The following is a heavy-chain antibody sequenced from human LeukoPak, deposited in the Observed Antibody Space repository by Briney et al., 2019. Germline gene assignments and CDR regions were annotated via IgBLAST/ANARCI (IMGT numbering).Heavy chain of an antibody. V-gene: IGHV3-73*01. CDR3: ARRIVVRLRAYYYYYYMDV. Sequence: GGSLRLSCAASGFTFSGSAMHWVRQASGKGLEWVGRIRSKANSYATAYAASVKGRFTISRDDSKNTAYLQMNSLKTEDTAVYYCARRIVVRLRAYYYYYYMDVWGKGTTVTISS. CDR1: GFTFSGSA. D-gene: IGHD3-22*01. J-gene: IGHJ6*03. CDR2: IRSKANSYAT.